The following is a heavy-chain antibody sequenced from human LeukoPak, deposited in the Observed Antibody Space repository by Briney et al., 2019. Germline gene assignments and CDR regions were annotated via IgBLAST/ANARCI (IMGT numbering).Heavy chain of an antibody. CDR2: ISYDGSNK. CDR1: GFTFSSYG. D-gene: IGHD3-22*01. Sequence: GGSLRLSCAASGFTFSSYGMHWVRQAPGKGLEWVAVISYDGSNKYYADSVKGRFTISRDNSKNTLYLQMNSLRAEDTAVYYCAKKVAKYYYDSSGPCIDYWGQGTLVTVSS. J-gene: IGHJ4*02. V-gene: IGHV3-30*18. CDR3: AKKVAKYYYDSSGPCIDY.